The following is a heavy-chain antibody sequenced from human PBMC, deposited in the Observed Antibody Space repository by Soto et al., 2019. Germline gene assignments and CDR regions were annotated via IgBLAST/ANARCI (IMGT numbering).Heavy chain of an antibody. D-gene: IGHD2-2*01. CDR3: AKDFTSDWTTSY. Sequence: GGSLRLSCAVSGLTFSSYAMMWVRQAPGKGLEWVSTVSTSGGHTYYVDSVKGRFTISRDNSRNTLYLQMSSLRVEETAVYYCAKDFTSDWTTSYWGQGTLVTVSS. CDR1: GLTFSSYA. J-gene: IGHJ4*02. CDR2: VSTSGGHT. V-gene: IGHV3-23*01.